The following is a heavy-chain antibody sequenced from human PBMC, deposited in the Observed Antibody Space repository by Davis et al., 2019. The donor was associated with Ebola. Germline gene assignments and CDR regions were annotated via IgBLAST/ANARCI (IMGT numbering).Heavy chain of an antibody. D-gene: IGHD3-22*01. J-gene: IGHJ4*02. CDR2: IYSGGST. CDR1: GFTFSSYW. Sequence: GESLKISCAASGFTFSSYWMSWVRQAPGKGLEWVSVIYSGGSTYYADSVKGRFTISRDNSKNTLYLQMNSLRAEDTAMYYCARGGDSSGYCIDYWGQGTLVTVSS. V-gene: IGHV3-66*01. CDR3: ARGGDSSGYCIDY.